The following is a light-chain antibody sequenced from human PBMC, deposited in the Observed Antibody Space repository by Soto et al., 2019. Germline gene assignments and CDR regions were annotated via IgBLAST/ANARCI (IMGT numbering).Light chain of an antibody. CDR1: QSVSSSY. CDR3: QQYDNSPLT. CDR2: GAS. J-gene: IGKJ4*01. V-gene: IGKV3-20*01. Sequence: DIVLTQSPGTLSLSPGERAALSCRASQSVSSSYLAWYQQKPGQAPRLRIYGASNRATGIPDRFSGSGSGTDFTLTIIRLEPEDFAVYYCQQYDNSPLTFGGGTKVEIK.